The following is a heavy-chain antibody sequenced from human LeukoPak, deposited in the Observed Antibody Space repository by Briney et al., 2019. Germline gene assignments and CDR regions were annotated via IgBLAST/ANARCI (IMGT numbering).Heavy chain of an antibody. J-gene: IGHJ4*02. Sequence: GGSLRLSCAASGFTFSNYDMHWVRQVTGEGLEWVSAIGNGGDTYYAGSVKGRFTISRENAKNSLYLQMNSLRAGDTAVYYCTTEEFVVAAPQVDYWGQGTLVTVSS. CDR3: TTEEFVVAAPQVDY. CDR2: IGNGGDT. CDR1: GFTFSNYD. D-gene: IGHD2-15*01. V-gene: IGHV3-13*04.